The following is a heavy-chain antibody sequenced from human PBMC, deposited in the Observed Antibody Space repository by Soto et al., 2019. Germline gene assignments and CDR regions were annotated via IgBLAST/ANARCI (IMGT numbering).Heavy chain of an antibody. D-gene: IGHD3-22*01. Sequence: SETLSLTCAVSGYSISSGYYWGWIRQPPGKGLEWIGSIYHSGSTYYNPSLKSRVNISVDTSKNQFSLKLSSVTAADTAVYYCGGPRPADDSSGYYRYYYYGMDVWGQGTTVT. CDR1: GYSISSGYY. J-gene: IGHJ6*02. CDR2: IYHSGST. CDR3: GGPRPADDSSGYYRYYYYGMDV. V-gene: IGHV4-38-2*01.